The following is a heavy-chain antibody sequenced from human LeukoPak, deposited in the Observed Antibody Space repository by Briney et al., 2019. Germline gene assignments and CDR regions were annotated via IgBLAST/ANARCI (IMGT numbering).Heavy chain of an antibody. CDR3: ARMTVSGRDNWFDP. CDR2: LNPNSGNT. CDR1: GFTFSSYD. V-gene: IGHV1-8*03. D-gene: IGHD6-19*01. J-gene: IGHJ5*02. Sequence: KPGGSLRLSCAASGFTFSSYDINWVRQATGQGLEWMGWLNPNSGNTGYAQKFQGRVTITRNTSINTAYMELSSLRSDDTAVYYCARMTVSGRDNWFDPWGQGTLVTVSS.